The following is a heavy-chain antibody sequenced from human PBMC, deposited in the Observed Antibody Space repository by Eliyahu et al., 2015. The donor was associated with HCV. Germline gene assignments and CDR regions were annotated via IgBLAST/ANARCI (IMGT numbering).Heavy chain of an antibody. D-gene: IGHD7-27*01. Sequence: EVQLLESGGGLVQPGGSLXLSCAASGFTXSTXAMSWVRQAPGKGLEWVSAISGNGVTTYYADSVKGRFTISRDNSKNMLYLQMNSLRAEDTAVFYCAITRDGYGGQGTLVTVSS. CDR1: GFTXSTXA. V-gene: IGHV3-23*01. CDR3: AITRDGY. CDR2: ISGNGVTT. J-gene: IGHJ4*02.